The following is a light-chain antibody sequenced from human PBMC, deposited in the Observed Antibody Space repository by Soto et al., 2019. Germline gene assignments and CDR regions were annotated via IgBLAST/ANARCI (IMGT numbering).Light chain of an antibody. CDR1: QGIKNY. CDR3: QTYNSASFA. Sequence: DIQMTQSPSSLSASVGDRVTITCRASQGIKNYLAWYQQKPGKAPNLLIYAASTLQSGVPSRFSGRGSGTDFTLTISSLQAEDVAIYYCQTYNSASFAVGPGTRVDIK. V-gene: IGKV1-27*01. J-gene: IGKJ3*01. CDR2: AAS.